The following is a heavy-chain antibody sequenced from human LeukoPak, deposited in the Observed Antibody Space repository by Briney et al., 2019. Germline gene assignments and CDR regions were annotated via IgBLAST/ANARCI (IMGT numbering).Heavy chain of an antibody. CDR2: ISGSGGST. CDR1: GFTFSSYA. D-gene: IGHD3-3*01. CDR3: ARGYDFWSGSDLFDY. J-gene: IGHJ4*02. V-gene: IGHV3-23*01. Sequence: GGSLRLSCAASGFTFSSYAMSWVRQAPGKGLEWVSAISGSGGSTYYADSVKGRFTISRDNSKNTLYLQMNSLRAEDTAVYYCARGYDFWSGSDLFDYWGQGTLVTVSS.